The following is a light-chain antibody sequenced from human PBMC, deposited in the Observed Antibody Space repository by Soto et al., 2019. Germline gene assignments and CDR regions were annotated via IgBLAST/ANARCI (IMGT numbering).Light chain of an antibody. CDR3: QQYNSYSPLT. Sequence: DIQMTQSPSSRSASVGERVTITCRASQSISSWLAWYQQKPGKAPKLLIYKASSLESGVPSRFSGSGSGTEFTLTISSLQPDDFATYYCQQYNSYSPLTFGGGTKVDIK. V-gene: IGKV1-5*03. CDR1: QSISSW. CDR2: KAS. J-gene: IGKJ4*01.